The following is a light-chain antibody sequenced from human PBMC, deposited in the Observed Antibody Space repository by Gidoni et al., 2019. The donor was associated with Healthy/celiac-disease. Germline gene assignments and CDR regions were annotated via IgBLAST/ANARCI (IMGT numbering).Light chain of an antibody. Sequence: DIQMTQSPSSLSASVGDRVTITCRASQSISSYLNWYQQKPGKAPKLLIYAASSLQSGVPSRFSGSGSGTDFTLTICSLQPEDLATYYCQQSYSTPPWTFGQGTKVEIK. CDR3: QQSYSTPPWT. V-gene: IGKV1-39*01. CDR2: AAS. J-gene: IGKJ1*01. CDR1: QSISSY.